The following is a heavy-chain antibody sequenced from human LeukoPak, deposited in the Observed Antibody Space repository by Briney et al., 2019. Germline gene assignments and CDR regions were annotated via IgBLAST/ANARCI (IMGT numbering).Heavy chain of an antibody. CDR3: ARLNYYDSSGYLDAFDI. CDR1: GGSISSYY. J-gene: IGHJ3*02. V-gene: IGHV4-4*09. CDR2: IYTSGST. Sequence: PSETLSLTCTVSGGSISSYYWSWIRQPPGKGLEWIGYIYTSGSTNYSPSLKSRVTISVDTSKNQFSLKLSSVTAADTAVYYCARLNYYDSSGYLDAFDIWGQGTMVTVSS. D-gene: IGHD3-22*01.